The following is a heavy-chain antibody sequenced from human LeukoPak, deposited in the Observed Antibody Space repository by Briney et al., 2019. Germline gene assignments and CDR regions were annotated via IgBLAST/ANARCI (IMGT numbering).Heavy chain of an antibody. CDR1: GGSFSGYY. CDR2: INHSGST. D-gene: IGHD3-22*01. Sequence: PSETLSLTCAAYGGSFSGYYWSWIRQSPGKGLEWIGEINHSGSTNYNPSLKSRVTISVDTSKNQFSLKLSSVTAADTAVYYCARGGPHLSYYYDSSGYTRVWAFDIWGQGTMVTVSS. V-gene: IGHV4-34*01. CDR3: ARGGPHLSYYYDSSGYTRVWAFDI. J-gene: IGHJ3*02.